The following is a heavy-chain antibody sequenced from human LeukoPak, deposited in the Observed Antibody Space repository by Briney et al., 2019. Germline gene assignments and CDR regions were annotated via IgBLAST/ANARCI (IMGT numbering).Heavy chain of an antibody. V-gene: IGHV4-34*01. CDR2: IVSVVLA. Sequence: PSQTTSPTSVVHGGSLTSLYCSWARQPPRGGLEWIGAIVSVVLANYNPSLKGRVTISSDMSKKESSLNLTSVSAAGSAVYFCARGFKLQYFDHFQSAPYGMEVWGQGNTGTVSS. CDR3: ARGFKLQYFDHFQSAPYGMEV. D-gene: IGHD4-11*01. CDR1: GGSLTSLY. J-gene: IGHJ6*02.